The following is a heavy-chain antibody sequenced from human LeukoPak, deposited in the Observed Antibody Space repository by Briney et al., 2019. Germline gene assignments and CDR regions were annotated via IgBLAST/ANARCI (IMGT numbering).Heavy chain of an antibody. CDR1: GGSISSSSYY. CDR2: IYFSGST. J-gene: IGHJ4*02. D-gene: IGHD2-15*01. Sequence: SETLSLTCTVSGGSISSSSYYWGWIRQPPGKGLEWIGSIYFSGSTYYNPSLKSRVTISVDTSKNQFSLKLSSVTAADTAVYYCARDLGDGSGRLPFDYWGQGTLVTVSS. CDR3: ARDLGDGSGRLPFDY. V-gene: IGHV4-39*07.